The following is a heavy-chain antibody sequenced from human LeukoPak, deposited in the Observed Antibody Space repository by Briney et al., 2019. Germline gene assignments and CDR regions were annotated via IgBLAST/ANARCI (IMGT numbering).Heavy chain of an antibody. J-gene: IGHJ6*02. V-gene: IGHV3-48*03. CDR1: GFSFSSYE. CDR2: ISSSGSTI. CDR3: ARGLYGMDV. D-gene: IGHD3-16*01. Sequence: PGGSLRLSCAASGFSFSSYEMNWVRQAPGKGLEWVSYISSSGSTIYYADSVKGRFTISRDNAKNSLYLQMNSLRADTAVYYCARGLYGMDVWGQGTTVTVSS.